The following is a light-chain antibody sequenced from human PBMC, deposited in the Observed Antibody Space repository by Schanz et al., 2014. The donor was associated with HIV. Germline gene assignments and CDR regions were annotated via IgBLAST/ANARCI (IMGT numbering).Light chain of an antibody. CDR1: SSDIGRYNY. Sequence: QSALTQPPSASGSPGQSVTISCTGTSSDIGRYNYVSWYQHHPGKAPKLMICDVNERPSGVPDRFSGSKSGNTASLTISGLQAEDEADYHCSSFKGSASYVFGSGTKLTVL. CDR2: DVN. CDR3: SSFKGSASYV. V-gene: IGLV2-8*01. J-gene: IGLJ1*01.